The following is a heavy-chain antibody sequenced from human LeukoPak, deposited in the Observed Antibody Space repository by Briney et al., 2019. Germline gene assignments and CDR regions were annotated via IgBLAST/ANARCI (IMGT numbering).Heavy chain of an antibody. Sequence: GGSLRLSCAASGFTFSSYAMSWVRQAPGKGLEWVSAISGSGGSTYYADSVKGRFTISRDNSKNTLYLQMNSLRAEDTAVYYCARDCPWGSSWCYYYYYYGMDVWGQGTTVTVSS. J-gene: IGHJ6*02. V-gene: IGHV3-23*01. CDR2: ISGSGGST. CDR3: ARDCPWGSSWCYYYYYYGMDV. CDR1: GFTFSSYA. D-gene: IGHD6-13*01.